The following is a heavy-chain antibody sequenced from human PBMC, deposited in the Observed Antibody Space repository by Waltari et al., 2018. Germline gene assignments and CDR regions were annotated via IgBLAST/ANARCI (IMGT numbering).Heavy chain of an antibody. CDR2: IYYSGST. CDR1: GGSISSSSYY. Sequence: QLQLQESGPGLVKPSETLSLTCTVSGGSISSSSYYWGWIRQPPGKGLGWIGSIYYSGSTYYNPSLKRRVTISVDTSKNQFSLKLSSVTAADTAVYYCASTVYYDSSGWTYYFDYWGQGTLVTVSS. J-gene: IGHJ4*02. CDR3: ASTVYYDSSGWTYYFDY. D-gene: IGHD3-22*01. V-gene: IGHV4-39*01.